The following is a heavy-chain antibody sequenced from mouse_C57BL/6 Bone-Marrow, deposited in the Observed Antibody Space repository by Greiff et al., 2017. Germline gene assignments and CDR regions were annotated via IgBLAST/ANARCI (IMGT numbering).Heavy chain of an antibody. CDR3: AKSTMITTLRGYYFDY. CDR2: IDPANGNT. V-gene: IGHV14-3*01. D-gene: IGHD2-4*01. Sequence: QLQQSVAELVRPGASVKLSCTASGFNIKNTYMHWVKQRPEQGLEWIGRIDPANGNTKYAPKFQGKATITADTSSNTAYLQLSSLTSEDTAIYYCAKSTMITTLRGYYFDYWGQGTTLTVSS. J-gene: IGHJ2*01. CDR1: GFNIKNTY.